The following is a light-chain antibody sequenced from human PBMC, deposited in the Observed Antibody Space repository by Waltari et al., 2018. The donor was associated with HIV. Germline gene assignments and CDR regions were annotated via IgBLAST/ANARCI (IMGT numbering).Light chain of an antibody. J-gene: IGLJ2*01. CDR2: DVN. Sequence: QSALTQPRSMSGSPGQSVTISCTGTSSDVGGYNYVSWYQQHPGKAPKLMIFDVNTRRLGVTDGFSSANSGTTAALAIYGLQAEDEAEYYCYSHGDHCRWVCGGGTKLTVL. CDR3: YSHGDHCRWV. CDR1: SSDVGGYNY. V-gene: IGLV2-11*01.